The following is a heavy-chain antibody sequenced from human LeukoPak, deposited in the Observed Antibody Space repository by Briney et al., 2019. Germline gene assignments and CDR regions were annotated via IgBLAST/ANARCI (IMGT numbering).Heavy chain of an antibody. V-gene: IGHV4-59*01. CDR2: IYYSGST. D-gene: IGHD3-16*02. CDR3: ARLGKSRGELSLRNYYFDY. J-gene: IGHJ4*02. CDR1: GGSISSYY. Sequence: SETLSLTCTVSGGSISSYYWSWIRHPPGKGLEWIGYIYYSGSTNYNPSLKSRVTISVDTSKNQFSLKLSSVTAADTAVYYRARLGKSRGELSLRNYYFDYWGQGTLVTVSS.